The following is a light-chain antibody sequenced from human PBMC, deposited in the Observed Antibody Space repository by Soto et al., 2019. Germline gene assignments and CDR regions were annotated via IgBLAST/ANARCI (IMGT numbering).Light chain of an antibody. CDR2: HVT. CDR3: SSYAVNTFYV. CDR1: SSDVGAFNF. J-gene: IGLJ1*01. V-gene: IGLV2-8*01. Sequence: QSALTQPPSASGSPGQSVTISCTGTSSDVGAFNFVSWYQQHPGKAPKLMIYHVTKRPSGVPDRFSASKSGNTASLTVSGLQAEDEADYYCSSYAVNTFYVFGTGTKLTVL.